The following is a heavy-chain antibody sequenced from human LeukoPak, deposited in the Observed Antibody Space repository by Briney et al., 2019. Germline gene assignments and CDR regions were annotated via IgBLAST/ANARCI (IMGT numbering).Heavy chain of an antibody. Sequence: VRQAPGKGLEWVAVVWYDGSKKYYADSVKGRFTISRDNSKNTLYLQMNSLRAEDTAVYYCAKGPRTLWFGELLNYFDFWGQGTLVTVSS. V-gene: IGHV3-33*06. CDR2: VWYDGSKK. D-gene: IGHD3-10*01. J-gene: IGHJ4*02. CDR3: AKGPRTLWFGELLNYFDF.